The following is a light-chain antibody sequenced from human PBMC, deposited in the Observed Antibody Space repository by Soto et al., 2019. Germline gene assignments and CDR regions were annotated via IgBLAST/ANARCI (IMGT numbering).Light chain of an antibody. CDR2: GNS. J-gene: IGLJ2*01. CDR3: QSYDSSLSHVV. V-gene: IGLV1-40*01. Sequence: LTQPPSVSGAPGQRVTISCTGSSSNIGAGYDVHWYQQLPGTAPKLLIYGNSNRPSGVPDRFSGSKSGTSASLAITGLQAEDEADYYCQSYDSSLSHVVFGGGTKLTVL. CDR1: SSNIGAGYD.